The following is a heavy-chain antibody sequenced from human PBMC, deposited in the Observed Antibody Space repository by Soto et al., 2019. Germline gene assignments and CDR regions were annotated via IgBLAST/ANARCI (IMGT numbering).Heavy chain of an antibody. CDR1: GFTFSSYS. V-gene: IGHV3-48*02. D-gene: IGHD4-17*01. Sequence: GGSLRLSCAASGFTFSSYSMNWVRQAPGKGLEWVSYISSSSSTIYYADSVKGRFTISRDNAKNSLYLQMNSLRDEDTAVYYCASSHDYGDYYYYYGMDVWGQGTTVTVSS. J-gene: IGHJ6*02. CDR2: ISSSSSTI. CDR3: ASSHDYGDYYYYYGMDV.